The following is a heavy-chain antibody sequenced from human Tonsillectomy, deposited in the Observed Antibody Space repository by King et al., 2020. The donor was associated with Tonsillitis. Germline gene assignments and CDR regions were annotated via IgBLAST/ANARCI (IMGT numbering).Heavy chain of an antibody. Sequence: ELQLVQSGGGLVKPGGSLTLSCAASGFTFSSYTMNWVRQAPGKGLEWVSSISSTSSYIYYADSVKGRFTISRDNARNSLYLQMSNLRAEDTAMYYCAKVGQLRYYYYYMDVWGKGTTVTVSS. V-gene: IGHV3-21*01. CDR3: AKVGQLRYYYYYMDV. CDR2: ISSTSSYI. CDR1: GFTFSSYT. J-gene: IGHJ6*03. D-gene: IGHD6-6*01.